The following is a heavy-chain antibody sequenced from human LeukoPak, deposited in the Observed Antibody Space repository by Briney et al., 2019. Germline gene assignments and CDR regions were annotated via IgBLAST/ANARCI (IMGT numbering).Heavy chain of an antibody. CDR3: ARDRDWAFDY. CDR2: IYYSGST. D-gene: IGHD2-21*01. V-gene: IGHV4-39*07. CDR1: GGSISSSSYY. Sequence: SETLSLTCTVSGGSISSSSYYWGWIRQPPGKGLEWIGSIYYSGSTYYNPSLKSRVTISVDTSKNQFSLKLSSVTAADTAVYYCARDRDWAFDYWGQGILVTVSS. J-gene: IGHJ4*02.